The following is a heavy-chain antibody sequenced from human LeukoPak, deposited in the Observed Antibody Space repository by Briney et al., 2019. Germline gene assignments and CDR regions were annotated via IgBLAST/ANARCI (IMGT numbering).Heavy chain of an antibody. V-gene: IGHV3-13*01. CDR2: IGTAGDT. CDR3: ARDRHYYDSSGS. J-gene: IGHJ5*02. D-gene: IGHD3-22*01. CDR1: GFIFSSYD. Sequence: GGSLRLSCAASGFIFSSYDMHWVRQATGKGLESVSAIGTAGDTYYPGSVKGRFTISRENAKNSLYLQMNSLRDGDTAVYYCARDRHYYDSSGSWGQGTLVTVSS.